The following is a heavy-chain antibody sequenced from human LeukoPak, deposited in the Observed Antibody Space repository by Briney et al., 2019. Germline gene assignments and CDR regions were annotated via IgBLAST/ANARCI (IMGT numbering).Heavy chain of an antibody. Sequence: PGRSLRLSCAASGFTFSSYAMHWVRQAPGKGLEWVAVISYDGSNKYYADSVKGRFTISRDNSKNTLYLQMNSLRAEDTAVYYCARVDDFNYWGQGTLVTVSS. CDR3: ARVDDFNY. J-gene: IGHJ4*02. D-gene: IGHD3-3*01. V-gene: IGHV3-30-3*01. CDR1: GFTFSSYA. CDR2: ISYDGSNK.